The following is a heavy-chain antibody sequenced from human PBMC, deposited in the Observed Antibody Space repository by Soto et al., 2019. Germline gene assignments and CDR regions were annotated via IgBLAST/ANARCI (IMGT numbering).Heavy chain of an antibody. CDR1: GDSISSYY. CDR2: VSNGGGT. D-gene: IGHD1-26*01. Sequence: SETLSLTCTVSGDSISSYYWSWFRQPPGKGLQWIGYVSNGGGTSYNPSLWSRVTISLDTSKNQFSLRLSSVTAGDTAVYFCARGRINAGAQVNDCWGQGTLVTVSS. J-gene: IGHJ4*02. CDR3: ARGRINAGAQVNDC. V-gene: IGHV4-59*01.